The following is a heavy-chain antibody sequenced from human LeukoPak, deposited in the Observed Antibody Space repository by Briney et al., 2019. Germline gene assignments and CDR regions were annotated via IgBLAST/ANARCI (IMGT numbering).Heavy chain of an antibody. J-gene: IGHJ5*02. CDR2: IYYSGST. V-gene: IGHV4-39*07. Sequence: SETLSLTCTVSGGSISSSSYYWGWIRQPPGKGLEWIGSIYYSGSTYYNPSLKSRVTISVDTSKNQFSLKLSSVTAADTAVYYCARRAGYVGYWFDPWGQGTLVTVSS. CDR1: GGSISSSSYY. D-gene: IGHD5-12*01. CDR3: ARRAGYVGYWFDP.